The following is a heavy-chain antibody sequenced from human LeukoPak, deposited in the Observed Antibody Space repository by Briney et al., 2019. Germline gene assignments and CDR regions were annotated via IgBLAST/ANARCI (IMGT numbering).Heavy chain of an antibody. D-gene: IGHD1-26*01. J-gene: IGHJ6*02. V-gene: IGHV1-46*01. CDR1: GYTFSRYY. Sequence: ASVKVSCKASGYTFSRYYMHWVRQAPGQGLEWMGIINPSGGSTSYAQKFQGRVTMTRDTSTRIVYMELSSLRSEDTAVYYCARWGASGQALIYYYGMDVWGQGTTVTVSS. CDR3: ARWGASGQALIYYYGMDV. CDR2: INPSGGST.